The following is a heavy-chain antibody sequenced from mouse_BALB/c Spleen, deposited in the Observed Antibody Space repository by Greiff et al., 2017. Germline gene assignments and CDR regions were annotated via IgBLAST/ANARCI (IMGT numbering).Heavy chain of an antibody. Sequence: VKLQESGPGLVAPSQSLSITCTVSGFSLTSYGVHWVRQPPGKGLEWLGVIWAGGSTNYNSALMSRLSISKDNSKSQVFLKMNSLQTDDTAMYYCARGDYDYSWFAYWGQGTLVTVSA. V-gene: IGHV2-9*02. CDR1: GFSLTSYG. CDR3: ARGDYDYSWFAY. D-gene: IGHD2-4*01. J-gene: IGHJ3*01. CDR2: IWAGGST.